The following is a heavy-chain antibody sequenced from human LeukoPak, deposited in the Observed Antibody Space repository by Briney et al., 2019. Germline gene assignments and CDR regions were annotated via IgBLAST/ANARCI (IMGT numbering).Heavy chain of an antibody. V-gene: IGHV3-66*04. J-gene: IGHJ4*02. Sequence: GGSLRLSCAASGFTVSSNYMSWVRQAPGKGLEWVSVIYSGGTTYYADSVKGRFTISRDNSKSTLYLQMDSLRAEDTAVYYCARLGTGTTKMAPTGLDYWGQGTLVTVTS. CDR1: GFTVSSNY. CDR2: IYSGGTT. D-gene: IGHD1-1*01. CDR3: ARLGTGTTKMAPTGLDY.